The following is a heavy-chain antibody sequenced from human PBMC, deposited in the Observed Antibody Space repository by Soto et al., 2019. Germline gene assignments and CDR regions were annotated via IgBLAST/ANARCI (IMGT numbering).Heavy chain of an antibody. J-gene: IGHJ3*02. CDR1: GGSISGYY. D-gene: IGHD5-18*01. CDR3: ARSGSKYGANAFDI. Sequence: SETLFLTCTVSGGSISGYYWNWIRQPPGKGLEYIGHIYYIGTTNYNPSLKSRATISVDTSKNQFSLKLTSVTAADTAVYFCARSGSKYGANAFDIWDQGTMVTVSS. CDR2: IYYIGTT. V-gene: IGHV4-59*01.